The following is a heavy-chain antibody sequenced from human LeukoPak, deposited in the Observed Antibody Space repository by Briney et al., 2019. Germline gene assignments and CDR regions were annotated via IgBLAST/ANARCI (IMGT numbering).Heavy chain of an antibody. J-gene: IGHJ5*02. CDR2: IIPIFGTA. V-gene: IGHV1-69*13. CDR3: ARDQCSGGSCYPGDYNWFDP. Sequence: SVKVSCKASGGTFSSYAISWVRQAPGQGLEWMGGIIPIFGTANYAQKFQGRVTITADESTSTAYMELSSLRSEDTAVYYCARDQCSGGSCYPGDYNWFDPWGQGTLVTASS. D-gene: IGHD2-15*01. CDR1: GGTFSSYA.